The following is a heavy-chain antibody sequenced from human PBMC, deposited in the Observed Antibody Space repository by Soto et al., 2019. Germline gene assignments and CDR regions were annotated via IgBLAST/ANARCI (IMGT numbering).Heavy chain of an antibody. D-gene: IGHD3-9*01. Sequence: SVKVSCKASGGTFSSYAISWVRQAPGQGLEWMGGIIPIFGTANYAQKFQGRVTITADESTSTAYMELSSLRSEDTAVYYCARDYDILTGYYVFDYWGQGTLVTVSS. CDR2: IIPIFGTA. V-gene: IGHV1-69*13. CDR3: ARDYDILTGYYVFDY. CDR1: GGTFSSYA. J-gene: IGHJ4*02.